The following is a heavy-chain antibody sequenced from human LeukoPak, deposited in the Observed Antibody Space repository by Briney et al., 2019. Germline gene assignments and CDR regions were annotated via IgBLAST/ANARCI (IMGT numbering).Heavy chain of an antibody. Sequence: PGGSLRLSCAASGFTLSSYWMHWVRQAPGKGLVWVSPINPDGTVTTYADSVKGRFTISRDNAKNTLYLQMNSLRAEDTAIYYCVRDSPSGFFDLWGRGTLVTVSA. CDR1: GFTLSSYW. D-gene: IGHD6-19*01. V-gene: IGHV3-74*01. CDR2: INPDGTVT. J-gene: IGHJ2*01. CDR3: VRDSPSGFFDL.